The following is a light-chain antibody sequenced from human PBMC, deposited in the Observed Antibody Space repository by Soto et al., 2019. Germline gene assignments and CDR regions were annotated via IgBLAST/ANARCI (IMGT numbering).Light chain of an antibody. CDR1: QSISSY. CDR3: QQRSNWPPIT. J-gene: IGKJ5*01. V-gene: IGKV3-11*01. CDR2: DAS. Sequence: EDGLKQSLDTLSLPPRERATLSCRASQSISSYLAWYQQKPGQAPRLLIYDASSRATGIPARFSGSGSGTDFTLTISSLEPEDFAVYYCQQRSNWPPITFGQGTRLEIK.